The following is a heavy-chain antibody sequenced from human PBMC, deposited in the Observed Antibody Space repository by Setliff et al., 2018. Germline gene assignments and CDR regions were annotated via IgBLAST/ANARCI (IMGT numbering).Heavy chain of an antibody. CDR1: GGSISSSSYY. V-gene: IGHV4-39*02. Sequence: SETLSLTCTVSGGSISSSSYYWGWIRQPPGKGLEWIGSIYYSGSTYYNPSLKSRVTISVDTSKNQFSLKLSSVTAADTAVYYCAKDLGDFWSNLLGGDAFDIWGQGTMVTVSS. D-gene: IGHD3-3*01. CDR3: AKDLGDFWSNLLGGDAFDI. CDR2: IYYSGST. J-gene: IGHJ3*02.